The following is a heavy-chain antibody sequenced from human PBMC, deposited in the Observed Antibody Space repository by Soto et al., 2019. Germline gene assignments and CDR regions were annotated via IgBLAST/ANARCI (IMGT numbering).Heavy chain of an antibody. J-gene: IGHJ6*02. D-gene: IGHD3-3*01. Sequence: GGSLRLSCAASGFTFSSYEMNWVRQAPGKGLEWVSYISSSGSTIYYADSVKGRFTISRDNAKNSLYLQMNSLRAEDTAVDYCARVYYDFWSGYLSNYYYGMDVWGQGTTVTVSS. CDR2: ISSSGSTI. CDR3: ARVYYDFWSGYLSNYYYGMDV. V-gene: IGHV3-48*03. CDR1: GFTFSSYE.